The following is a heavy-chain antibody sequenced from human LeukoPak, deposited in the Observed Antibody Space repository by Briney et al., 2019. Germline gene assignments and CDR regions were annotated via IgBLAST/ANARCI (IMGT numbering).Heavy chain of an antibody. V-gene: IGHV4-34*01. J-gene: IGHJ6*03. CDR2: INQTGKTNYNPSLT. CDR1: GGSFSGFY. CDR3: ARVRHDPLEYGYYMDV. D-gene: IGHD3-3*01. Sequence: PSETLSLTCAVDGGSFSGFYWTWIRQTPGTGLEWIGEINQTGKTNYNPSLTDYNPSLKSRVTISVDSSKNQLSLKVNSVTAADTGVYYRARVRHDPLEYGYYMDVWGKGTTVTVSS.